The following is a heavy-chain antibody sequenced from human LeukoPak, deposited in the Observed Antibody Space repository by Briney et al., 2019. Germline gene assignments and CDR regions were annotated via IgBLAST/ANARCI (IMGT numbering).Heavy chain of an antibody. CDR2: IFPSDSDT. V-gene: IGHV5-51*01. D-gene: IGHD6-13*01. CDR1: GYSFTTNW. CDR3: ARPGYSSSLDY. Sequence: GESLKISCKGFGYSFTTNWIGWVRQMPGRGLESMGIIFPSDSDTRYSPSFQGQVTISADKSTSTAYLQWSSLKASDTAVYYCARPGYSSSLDYWGQGTLVTVSS. J-gene: IGHJ4*02.